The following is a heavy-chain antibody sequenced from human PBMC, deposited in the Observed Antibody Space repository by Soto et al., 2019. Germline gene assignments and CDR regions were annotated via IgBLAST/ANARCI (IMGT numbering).Heavy chain of an antibody. CDR3: VKDNRGYYSFGMDV. V-gene: IGHV3-43*01. CDR2: ISWDGGST. CDR1: GFTFDDYT. Sequence: PGGSLRLSCAASGFTFDDYTMHWVRQAPGKGLEWVSLISWDGGSTYYADSVKGRFTISRDNSKNSLYLQMNSLRTEDTALYYCVKDNRGYYSFGMDVWGQGTTVTVSS. J-gene: IGHJ6*02.